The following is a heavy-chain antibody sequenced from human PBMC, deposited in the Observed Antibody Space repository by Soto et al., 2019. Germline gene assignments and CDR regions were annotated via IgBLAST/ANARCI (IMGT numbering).Heavy chain of an antibody. CDR3: ARGGWRQIDY. D-gene: IGHD3-3*01. V-gene: IGHV4-59*08. J-gene: IGHJ4*02. CDR1: GGSIGSYY. Sequence: QVQLQESGPGLVKPSETLSLTCSVSGGSIGSYYWSWIRQPPGKGLEWIGYISYSGSTNYNPSPKSRVTISVDTSKNQFSLKLSSVSAADTAVYYFARGGWRQIDYWGQGTLVTVSS. CDR2: ISYSGST.